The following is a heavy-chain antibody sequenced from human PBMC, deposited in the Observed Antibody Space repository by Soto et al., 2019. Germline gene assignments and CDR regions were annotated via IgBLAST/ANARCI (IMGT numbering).Heavy chain of an antibody. V-gene: IGHV3-66*01. CDR2: IYSDGRT. CDR3: ARDPVAGDDAFDV. Sequence: GGSLRLSCAASGFIVSRNYMSWVRQAPGKGLEWVSIIYSDGRTYYADSVKGRFTISRDISKNTLHLQMNSLRAEDTAVYYCARDPVAGDDAFDVWGQGTVVTVSS. J-gene: IGHJ3*01. D-gene: IGHD6-19*01. CDR1: GFIVSRNY.